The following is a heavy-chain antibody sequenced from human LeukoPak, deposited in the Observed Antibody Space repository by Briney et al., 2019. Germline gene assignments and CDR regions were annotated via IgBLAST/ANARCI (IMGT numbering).Heavy chain of an antibody. CDR1: GFTFSSYS. CDR2: ISSSSSYI. Sequence: GGSRRLSCAASGFTFSSYSMNWVRQAPGKGLEWVSSISSSSSYIYYADSVKGRFTISRDNAKNSLYLQMNSLSAEDTAVYYCARDFTQWLVDPELDYWGQGTLVTVSS. CDR3: ARDFTQWLVDPELDY. V-gene: IGHV3-21*01. J-gene: IGHJ4*02. D-gene: IGHD6-19*01.